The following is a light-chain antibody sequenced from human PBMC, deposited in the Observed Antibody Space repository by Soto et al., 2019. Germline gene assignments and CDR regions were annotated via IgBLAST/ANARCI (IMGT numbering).Light chain of an antibody. CDR2: EVT. J-gene: IGLJ1*01. CDR3: SSYTNINTRACV. V-gene: IGLV2-14*01. CDR1: SGDIGSYNR. Sequence: QSVLTQPPSVSEAPRQRVTISCSGSSGDIGSYNRVSWYQQHPGKAPKLIIYEVTDRPSGVSNRFSGSKSGNTASLTISGLQAEDEAEYYCSSYTNINTRACVFGTGTKLTVL.